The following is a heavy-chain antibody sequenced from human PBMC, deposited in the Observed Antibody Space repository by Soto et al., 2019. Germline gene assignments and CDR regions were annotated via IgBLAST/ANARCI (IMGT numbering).Heavy chain of an antibody. CDR2: ITGDGGST. CDR1: GSTFSNFA. V-gene: IGHV3-23*01. D-gene: IGHD6-19*01. CDR3: AITTYSSGWAGDY. Sequence: GGSLRLSCAASGSTFSNFAMSWVRQAPGKGLEWVSTITGDGGSTYYADSVKGRFTISRDNSKNTLYLQMNSLRAEDTAVYYCAITTYSSGWAGDYWGQGTLVTVSS. J-gene: IGHJ4*02.